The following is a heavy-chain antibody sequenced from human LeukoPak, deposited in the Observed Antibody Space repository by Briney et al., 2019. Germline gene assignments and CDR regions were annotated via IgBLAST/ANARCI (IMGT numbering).Heavy chain of an antibody. CDR1: GGTFSSYA. CDR3: ASSGGYCSGGSCYSHY. J-gene: IGHJ4*02. V-gene: IGHV1-69*04. CDR2: IIPIFGIA. Sequence: SVKVSCKPSGGTFSSYAISWVRQAPGQGLEWMGRIIPIFGIANYAQKFQGRVTITADKSTSTAYMELSSLRSEDTAVYYCASSGGYCSGGSCYSHYWGQGTLVTVSS. D-gene: IGHD2-15*01.